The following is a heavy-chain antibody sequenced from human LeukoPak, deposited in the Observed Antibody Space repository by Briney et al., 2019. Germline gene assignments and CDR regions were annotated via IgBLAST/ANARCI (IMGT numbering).Heavy chain of an antibody. CDR2: INPNSGGT. Sequence: ASVKVSCKASGYTFTGYYMHWVRQAPGQGLEWMGWINPNSGGTNYAQKFQGRVTMTRDTSISTAYMELSRLRSDDTAVYYCAREAAAGTLVVNWFDPWGQGTLVTVSP. D-gene: IGHD6-13*01. CDR1: GYTFTGYY. V-gene: IGHV1-2*02. J-gene: IGHJ5*02. CDR3: AREAAAGTLVVNWFDP.